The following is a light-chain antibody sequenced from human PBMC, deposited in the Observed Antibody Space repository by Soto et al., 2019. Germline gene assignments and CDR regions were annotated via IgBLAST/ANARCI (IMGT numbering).Light chain of an antibody. J-gene: IGKJ1*01. CDR2: GAS. CDR1: QTISIY. V-gene: IGKV1-39*01. CDR3: QQNYGYPRT. Sequence: DIQMTQSPPSLSASVGDRVTITCRASQTISIYLSWYQQKPGKAPESLIYGASRLQGGVPSRFSGSASGTDFTLTISSLQPEDFATYYCQQNYGYPRTFGQGTRVEIK.